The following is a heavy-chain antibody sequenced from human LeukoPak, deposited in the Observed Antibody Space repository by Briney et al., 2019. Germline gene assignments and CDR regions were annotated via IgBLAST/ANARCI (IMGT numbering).Heavy chain of an antibody. V-gene: IGHV3-20*04. CDR3: AREMARGYYGSGSYYNVPDY. CDR2: INWNGGST. D-gene: IGHD3-10*01. CDR1: GFTFYDYG. J-gene: IGHJ4*02. Sequence: RGSLRLSCAVSGFTFYDYGMSWVRQAPGKGLEWVSGINWNGGSTGYADSVKGRFTISRDNAKNSPYLQMNSLRAEDTALYYGAREMARGYYGSGSYYNVPDYWGQGTLVTVSS.